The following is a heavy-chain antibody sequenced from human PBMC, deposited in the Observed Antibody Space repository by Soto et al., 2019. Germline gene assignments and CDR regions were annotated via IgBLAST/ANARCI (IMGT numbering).Heavy chain of an antibody. CDR2: IWFDGSNK. J-gene: IGHJ4*02. CDR1: GFTFSNYG. CDR3: ARERGPRLPDY. Sequence: QVQLVESGGGVVQPGRSLRLSCTTSGFTFSNYGMYWVRQAPGKGLEWVAAIWFDGSNKYYADSVKGRFTIFKDNSKSTLFLQMNSLRAEDTAVYYCARERGPRLPDYWGQGTLVTVSS. D-gene: IGHD3-16*01. V-gene: IGHV3-33*01.